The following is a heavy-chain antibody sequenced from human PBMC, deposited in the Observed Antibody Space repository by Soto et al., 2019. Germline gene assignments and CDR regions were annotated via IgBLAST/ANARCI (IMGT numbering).Heavy chain of an antibody. V-gene: IGHV3-30*03. CDR3: TTRITIFGVVKDY. D-gene: IGHD3-3*01. CDR1: GFTFSSYG. CDR2: ISYDGSNK. J-gene: IGHJ4*02. Sequence: GGSLRLSCAASGFTFSSYGMHWVRQAPGKGLEWVAVISYDGSNKYYADSVKGRFTISRDNAKNSLYLQMNSLRAEDTAVYYCTTRITIFGVVKDYWGQGTLVTVSS.